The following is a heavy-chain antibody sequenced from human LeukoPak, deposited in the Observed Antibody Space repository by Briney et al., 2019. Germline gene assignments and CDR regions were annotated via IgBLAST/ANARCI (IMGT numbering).Heavy chain of an antibody. V-gene: IGHV4-59*01. J-gene: IGHJ4*02. CDR2: ISYSGGT. CDR1: GDSISSFQ. Sequence: SETLSLTCTVSGDSISSFQWSWIRQPPGKGLQWIGYISYSGGTMYNPSLRSRVTISIDTSKNQFSLKLSSVTAADTAVYYCARVGRGDHTWGSYSFDYWGQGTLVTVSS. D-gene: IGHD3-16*01. CDR3: ARVGRGDHTWGSYSFDY.